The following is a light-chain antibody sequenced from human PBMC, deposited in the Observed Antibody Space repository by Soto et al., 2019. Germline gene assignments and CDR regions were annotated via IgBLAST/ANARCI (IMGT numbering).Light chain of an antibody. Sequence: EIVMTQSPATLSVSPGERATLSCRASQSVSSNLAWYQQKPGQAPRLLIYGASTRATGIPARFSGSGSGTEFTLTISRLQSEDVAVYYWQHYNNWSPWTFGQGTKVEIK. J-gene: IGKJ1*01. V-gene: IGKV3-15*01. CDR2: GAS. CDR3: QHYNNWSPWT. CDR1: QSVSSN.